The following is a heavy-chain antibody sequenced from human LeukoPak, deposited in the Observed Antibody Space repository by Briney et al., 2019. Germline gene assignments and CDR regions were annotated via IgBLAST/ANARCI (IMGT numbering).Heavy chain of an antibody. CDR3: ARAGHVITMIVVLDAFDI. V-gene: IGHV3-48*03. CDR2: ISGSGSTI. CDR1: GFTFSGYE. Sequence: PGGSLRLSCAASGFTFSGYEMNWVRQAPGKGLEWLSYISGSGSTIYYADSVKGRFTISRDNAKSSLYLQMNTLRAEDTAVYYCARAGHVITMIVVLDAFDIWGQGTMVTVSS. D-gene: IGHD3-22*01. J-gene: IGHJ3*02.